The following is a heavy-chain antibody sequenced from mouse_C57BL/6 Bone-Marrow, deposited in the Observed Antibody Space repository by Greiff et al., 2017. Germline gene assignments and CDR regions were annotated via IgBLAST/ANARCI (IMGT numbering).Heavy chain of an antibody. V-gene: IGHV1-82*01. D-gene: IGHD2-1*01. CDR1: GYAFSSSW. CDR2: IYPGDGDT. CDR3: AIYYGNPWFAY. J-gene: IGHJ3*01. Sequence: QVQLQQSGPELVKPGASVKISCKASGYAFSSSWMNWVKQRPGKGLEWIGRIYPGDGDTNYNGKFKGKATLTADKSSSTAYLQLSSLTSEDSAVYFCAIYYGNPWFAYWGQGTLVTVSA.